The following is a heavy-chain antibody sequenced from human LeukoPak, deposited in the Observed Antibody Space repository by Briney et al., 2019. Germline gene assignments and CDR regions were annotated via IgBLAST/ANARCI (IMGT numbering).Heavy chain of an antibody. CDR2: IYSGGGT. CDR3: ARNYYDSSAYYYFDY. J-gene: IGHJ4*02. CDR1: GFTVSSSY. V-gene: IGHV3-66*01. Sequence: PGGSLRLSCVASGFTVSSSYMNWVRQAPGKGLEWVSLIYSGGGTYYADSVKGRFTISRDNSKNTLYLQMNSLRAEDTAVYYCARNYYDSSAYYYFDYWGQGTLVTVSS. D-gene: IGHD3-22*01.